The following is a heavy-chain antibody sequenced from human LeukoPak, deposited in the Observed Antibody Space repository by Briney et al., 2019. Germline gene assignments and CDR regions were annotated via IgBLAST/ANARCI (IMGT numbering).Heavy chain of an antibody. CDR3: ARDQCTNSVCQPIDY. J-gene: IGHJ4*02. Sequence: GASVKVSCKASRYTFTGYYMHWVRQAPGQGLEWMGWINPNSGGTNYAQKFQGRVTMTRDTSISTAYMELNRLRSDDTAVYYCARDQCTNSVCQPIDYWGQGTLVTVSS. CDR1: RYTFTGYY. V-gene: IGHV1-2*02. CDR2: INPNSGGT. D-gene: IGHD2-8*01.